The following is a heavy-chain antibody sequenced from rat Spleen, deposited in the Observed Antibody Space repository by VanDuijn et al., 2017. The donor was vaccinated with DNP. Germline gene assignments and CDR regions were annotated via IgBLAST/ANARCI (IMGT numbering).Heavy chain of an antibody. D-gene: IGHD1-3*01. J-gene: IGHJ4*01. CDR1: GFTFTDND. Sequence: EVRLVESGGGLVQPGGSLRLSCAASGFTFTDNDMAWVRQAPKKGLEWVALVSLDATRTYYRDSVKGRFTLSRNNAKSTLYLQMDSLRSEDTATYYCARDDYGSYGAMDPWGQGTSVTVSS. V-gene: IGHV5-7*01. CDR2: VSLDATRT. CDR3: ARDDYGSYGAMDP.